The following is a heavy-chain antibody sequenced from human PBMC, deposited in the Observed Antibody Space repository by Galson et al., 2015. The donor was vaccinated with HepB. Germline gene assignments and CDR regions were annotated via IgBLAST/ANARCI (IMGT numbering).Heavy chain of an antibody. D-gene: IGHD2-15*01. Sequence: SVKVSCKASGYTFITYGISWVRQAPGQGLEWMGWISAYNGDTNYAQKFQGRVTMTRDTSTSTAYMELTSLRSDDTAVYYCARERVVPHYYYDMDVWGEGTTVTVSS. V-gene: IGHV1-18*01. CDR2: ISAYNGDT. CDR1: GYTFITYG. J-gene: IGHJ6*03. CDR3: ARERVVPHYYYDMDV.